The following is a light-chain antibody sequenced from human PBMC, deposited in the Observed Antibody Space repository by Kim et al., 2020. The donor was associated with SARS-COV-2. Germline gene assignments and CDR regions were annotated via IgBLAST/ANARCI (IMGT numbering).Light chain of an antibody. CDR2: DAS. Sequence: GDRVTITCRASQRISSWLAWYQQKPGKAPKLLIYDASSLESGVPSRFSGSGSGTEFTLTISSLQPDDFATYYCQQYNSYPWTFGQGTKV. J-gene: IGKJ1*01. CDR1: QRISSW. CDR3: QQYNSYPWT. V-gene: IGKV1-5*01.